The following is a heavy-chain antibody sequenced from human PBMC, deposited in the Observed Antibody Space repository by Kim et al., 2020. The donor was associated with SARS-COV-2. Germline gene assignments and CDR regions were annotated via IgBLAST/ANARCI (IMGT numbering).Heavy chain of an antibody. CDR1: GGSVSSGSYY. Sequence: SETLSLTCTVSGGSVSSGSYYWSWIRQPPGKGLEWIGYIYYSGSTNYNPSLKSRVTISVDTSKNQFSLKLSSVTAADTAVYYCARDRDDFYGMDVWGQGTTVTVS. D-gene: IGHD2-21*02. J-gene: IGHJ6*02. V-gene: IGHV4-61*01. CDR3: ARDRDDFYGMDV. CDR2: IYYSGST.